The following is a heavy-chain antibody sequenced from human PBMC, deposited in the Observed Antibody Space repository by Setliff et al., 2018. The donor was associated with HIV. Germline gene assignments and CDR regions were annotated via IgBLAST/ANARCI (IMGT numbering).Heavy chain of an antibody. J-gene: IGHJ5*02. V-gene: IGHV3-23*01. CDR2: ISGSGGST. Sequence: GGSLRLSCAASGFTFNSYAMSWVRQAPGKGLEWVSSISGSGGSTYYADSVKGRFTISRDNSKNTLYLQMNSLRAEDTAVYYCAKDRRYYYGSGSYAAETWGQGTLVTVSS. CDR1: GFTFNSYA. CDR3: AKDRRYYYGSGSYAAET. D-gene: IGHD3-10*01.